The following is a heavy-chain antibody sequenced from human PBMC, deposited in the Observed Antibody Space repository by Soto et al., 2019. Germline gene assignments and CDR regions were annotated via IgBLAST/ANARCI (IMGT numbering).Heavy chain of an antibody. J-gene: IGHJ4*02. CDR3: ARDKITGLFDY. CDR1: GGYIGGRG. D-gene: IGHD2-8*02. V-gene: IGHV4-31*03. CDR2: SNYSGST. Sequence: PSXTLSLNCTVYGGYIGGRGWCWIRRHPGKGLEWIGNSNYSGSTSYNPSLKSRVTISVDTSKNQFSLKLTSVTAADTAVYYCARDKITGLFDYWGQGTLVTVSS.